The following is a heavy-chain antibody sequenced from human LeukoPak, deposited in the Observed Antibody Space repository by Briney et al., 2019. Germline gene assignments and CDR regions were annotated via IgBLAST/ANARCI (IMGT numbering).Heavy chain of an antibody. CDR2: IPYDGTDK. D-gene: IGHD4-17*01. CDR1: IFSFSTFG. V-gene: IGHV3-30*02. CDR3: AKGLGDYDDFRLGF. Sequence: GGSLRLSCAASIFSFSTFGFHWVRQAPGKGLEWVAFIPYDGTDKYYADSVKGRFTVSRDNSKNTLYLHMNSLRVEDTAVYYCAKGLGDYDDFRLGFWGQGTLVTVSS. J-gene: IGHJ4*02.